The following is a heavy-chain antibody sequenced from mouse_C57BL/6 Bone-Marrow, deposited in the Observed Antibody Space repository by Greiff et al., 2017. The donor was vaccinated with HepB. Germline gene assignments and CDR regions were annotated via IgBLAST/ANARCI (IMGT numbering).Heavy chain of an antibody. J-gene: IGHJ3*01. V-gene: IGHV1-62-2*01. Sequence: QVQLQQSGAELVKPGASVKLSCKASGYTFTEYTIHWVKQRSGQGLEWIGWFYPGSGSIKYNEKFKDKATLTADKSSSTVYMELSRLTSEDSAVYFCARHRLYYGSSYGAWFAYWGQGTLVTVSA. D-gene: IGHD1-1*01. CDR2: FYPGSGSI. CDR3: ARHRLYYGSSYGAWFAY. CDR1: GYTFTEYT.